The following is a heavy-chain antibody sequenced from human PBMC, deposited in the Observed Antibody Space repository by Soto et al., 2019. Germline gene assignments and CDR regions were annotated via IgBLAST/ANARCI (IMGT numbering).Heavy chain of an antibody. V-gene: IGHV4-34*01. CDR2: INHSGST. Sequence: TSETLSLTCAVYGGSFSGYYWSWIRQPPGKGLEWIGEINHSGSTNYNPSLKSRVTISVDTSKNQFSLKLSSVTAADTAVYYCARGRGSSSSYYYYYGMDVWGQGTTVTVSS. D-gene: IGHD6-6*01. CDR1: GGSFSGYY. CDR3: ARGRGSSSSYYYYYGMDV. J-gene: IGHJ6*02.